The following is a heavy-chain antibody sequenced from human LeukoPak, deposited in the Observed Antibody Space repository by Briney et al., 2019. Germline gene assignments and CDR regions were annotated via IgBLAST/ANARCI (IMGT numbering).Heavy chain of an antibody. Sequence: PGRSLRLSCAASEFTFSNHGMHWVRQTPGEGLEWLAVISYDGGHKYYADSVQGRFTISRDNSKNTVYLQMDNLRVDDTAVYFCARSDGYCAGGSCSPDYWGQGTLVTVSS. CDR2: ISYDGGHK. V-gene: IGHV3-30*03. CDR3: ARSDGYCAGGSCSPDY. CDR1: EFTFSNHG. J-gene: IGHJ4*02. D-gene: IGHD2-15*01.